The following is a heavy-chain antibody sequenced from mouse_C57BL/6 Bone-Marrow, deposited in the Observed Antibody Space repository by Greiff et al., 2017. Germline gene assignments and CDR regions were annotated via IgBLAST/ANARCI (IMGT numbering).Heavy chain of an antibody. Sequence: EVQLQQSGPELVKPGASVTISCKASGYSFTDYNMNCVKQSNGKSLEWIGVINPNYGTTSYNQKFKGKATLTVDQSSNTSYMQLNSLTSEDSSVCYCSEGYDNDWSRDYWGQGTSVTVAS. J-gene: IGHJ4*01. CDR2: INPNYGTT. CDR1: GYSFTDYN. D-gene: IGHD2-4*01. V-gene: IGHV1-39*01. CDR3: SEGYDNDWSRDY.